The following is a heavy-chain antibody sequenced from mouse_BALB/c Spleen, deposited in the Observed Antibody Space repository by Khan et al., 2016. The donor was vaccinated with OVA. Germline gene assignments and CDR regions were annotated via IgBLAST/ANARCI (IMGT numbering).Heavy chain of an antibody. J-gene: IGHJ3*01. CDR2: ISYNGNT. Sequence: EVQLQESGPSLVKPSQALSLTCSVAGDSITSGYWNWIRKFPGNKLEYMGYISYNGNTYYNPSLKSRISITRDTSKSQYYLQLNSVTTEDTATYYCACELRGFAYWGQGTLVTVSA. D-gene: IGHD1-1*01. CDR1: GDSITSGY. V-gene: IGHV3-8*02. CDR3: ACELRGFAY.